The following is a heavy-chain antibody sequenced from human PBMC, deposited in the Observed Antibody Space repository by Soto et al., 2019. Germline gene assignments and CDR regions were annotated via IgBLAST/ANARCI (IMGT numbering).Heavy chain of an antibody. V-gene: IGHV3-15*07. D-gene: IGHD3-3*01. CDR1: GFTFSNAW. Sequence: EVQLVESGGGLVKPGWSLRLSCAASGFTFSNAWMNWVRQAPGKGLEWVGRIKSKTDGGTTDYAAPVKGRFTISRDDSKDTLYLQMNSLKTEATAVYYCTTVKDYDFWSGYANYYGMDVWGQGTTVTVSS. J-gene: IGHJ6*02. CDR3: TTVKDYDFWSGYANYYGMDV. CDR2: IKSKTDGGTT.